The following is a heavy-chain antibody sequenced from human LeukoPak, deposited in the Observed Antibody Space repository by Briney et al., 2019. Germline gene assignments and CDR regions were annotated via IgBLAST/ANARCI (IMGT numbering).Heavy chain of an antibody. J-gene: IGHJ4*02. D-gene: IGHD3-10*01. CDR2: ISAYNGNT. CDR3: ARSGLELLWFGELWY. V-gene: IGHV1-18*04. Sequence: ASVTVSCMASGYTFTSYGISWVRQAPGQGLEWMGWISAYNGNTNYAQKLQGRVTMTTDTSTSTAYMELRSLRPDDTAVYYCARSGLELLWFGELWYWGQGTLVTVSS. CDR1: GYTFTSYG.